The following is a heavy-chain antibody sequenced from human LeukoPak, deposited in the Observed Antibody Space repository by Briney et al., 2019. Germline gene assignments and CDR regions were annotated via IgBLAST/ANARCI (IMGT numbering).Heavy chain of an antibody. D-gene: IGHD2-8*01. CDR1: GYSFTNYW. CDR3: ARRSNNAINPYYFDN. V-gene: IGHV5-10-1*01. CDR2: IDPSDSYV. Sequence: GESLKISCKGSGYSFTNYWISWVRQMPGKGLEWMGRIDPSDSYVTYFPSVQGHVTISVDKSISTAYLQWSSLEASDTAMYYCARRSNNAINPYYFDNWGQGTLVTVSS. J-gene: IGHJ4*02.